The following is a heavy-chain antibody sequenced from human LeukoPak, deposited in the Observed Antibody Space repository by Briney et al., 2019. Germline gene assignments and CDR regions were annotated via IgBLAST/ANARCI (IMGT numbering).Heavy chain of an antibody. Sequence: GGSLRLSCAASGFTFNSYAMSWVRQAPGKGLEWVSAISGSGGSTYYTDSVKGRFTISRDNSKNTLYLQMNSLRAEDTAVYYCAKDQGIGSWDMGGFDYWGQGTLVTVSS. J-gene: IGHJ4*02. CDR3: AKDQGIGSWDMGGFDY. CDR1: GFTFNSYA. V-gene: IGHV3-23*01. D-gene: IGHD6-13*01. CDR2: ISGSGGST.